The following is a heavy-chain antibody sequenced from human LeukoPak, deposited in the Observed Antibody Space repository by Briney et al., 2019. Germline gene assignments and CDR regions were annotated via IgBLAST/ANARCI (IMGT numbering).Heavy chain of an antibody. CDR2: IGGSGGDI. CDR1: GLIFSDSP. V-gene: IGHV3-23*01. J-gene: IGHJ4*02. D-gene: IGHD3-10*01. CDR3: VKGLVRGIIGFRDY. Sequence: GGSLRLSCAASGLIFSDSPMHWVRQASGKGLEWVSIIGGSGGDIYYADSVKGRFTISRDNSKNTLYLQMNSLRAEDTALYYCVKGLVRGIIGFRDYWGQGALVTVSS.